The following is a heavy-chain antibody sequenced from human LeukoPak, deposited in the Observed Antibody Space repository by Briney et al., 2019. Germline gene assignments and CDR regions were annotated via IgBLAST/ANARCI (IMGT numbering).Heavy chain of an antibody. CDR2: IDIDGSGT. CDR1: GFTFSSYW. Sequence: GGSLRLSCAASGFTFSSYWMNWVRQAPGKGLVWVSRIDIDGSGTTYADSVKGRFTISRDNAKNTLYLQMNSLRAEDTAVYYCARGFTIFGVVNDAFDIWGQGTMVTVSS. V-gene: IGHV3-74*01. D-gene: IGHD3-3*01. J-gene: IGHJ3*02. CDR3: ARGFTIFGVVNDAFDI.